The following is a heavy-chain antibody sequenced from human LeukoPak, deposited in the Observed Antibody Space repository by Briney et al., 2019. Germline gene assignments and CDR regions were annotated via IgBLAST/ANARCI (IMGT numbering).Heavy chain of an antibody. J-gene: IGHJ4*02. Sequence: SETLSLTCTVSRGSISSGIYYRGWIRQPPGKGLEWIGTIYYSGSTYYNPSLKTRCTISVDTSKNELSLKLNFFTAAETAISYCARNTSGSPRFDYWGQGALVTVSS. CDR1: RGSISSGIYY. CDR3: ARNTSGSPRFDY. D-gene: IGHD6-19*01. CDR2: IYYSGST. V-gene: IGHV4-39*01.